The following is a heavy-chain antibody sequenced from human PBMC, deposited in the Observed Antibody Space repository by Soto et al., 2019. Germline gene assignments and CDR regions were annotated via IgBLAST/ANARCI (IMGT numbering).Heavy chain of an antibody. Sequence: GGSLRLSCAASGFTFSSYAMSWVRQAPGKGLEWVSAISISGGSTYYADSVKGRFTISRDNSKNTLYLQMNSLRAEDTAVYYCARAIAVAGCFDYWGQGTLVTVSS. V-gene: IGHV3-23*01. CDR3: ARAIAVAGCFDY. CDR2: ISISGGST. CDR1: GFTFSSYA. J-gene: IGHJ4*02. D-gene: IGHD6-19*01.